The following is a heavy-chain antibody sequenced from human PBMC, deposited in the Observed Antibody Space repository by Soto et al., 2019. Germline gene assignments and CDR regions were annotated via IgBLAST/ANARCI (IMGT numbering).Heavy chain of an antibody. Sequence: QITLKESGPTLVKPTQTLTLTCTFSGFSLSTNGVGVGWIRQPPGKALEWLALIYWDGDKRYSLSLRSRLTLTKDTSKNQVVLTMTNMVPVDTATYYCARRRDGTYALDYWGQGTLVTVAS. V-gene: IGHV2-5*02. CDR2: IYWDGDK. CDR3: ARRRDGTYALDY. J-gene: IGHJ4*02. D-gene: IGHD1-26*01. CDR1: GFSLSTNGVG.